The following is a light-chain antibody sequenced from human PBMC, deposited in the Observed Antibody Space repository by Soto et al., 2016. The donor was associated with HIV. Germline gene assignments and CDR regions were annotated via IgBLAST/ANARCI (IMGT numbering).Light chain of an antibody. CDR1: QDIDNY. V-gene: IGKV1-NL1*01. CDR2: GTS. CDR3: QQYYTTLYT. Sequence: DIQMAQSPSSLSASVGDTVTITCRASQDIDNYLAWFQQKPGKAPKLLLYGTSRLESGVPSRFSGSGSGTEYSLTITSLQPEDFATYYCQQYYTTLYTFGLGDQAGDQT. J-gene: IGKJ2*01.